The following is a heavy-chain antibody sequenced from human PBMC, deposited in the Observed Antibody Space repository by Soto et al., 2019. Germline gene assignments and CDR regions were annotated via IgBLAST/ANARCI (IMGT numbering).Heavy chain of an antibody. CDR3: ARDRGPAAAIRRRREFDY. V-gene: IGHV3-21*01. J-gene: IGHJ4*02. Sequence: PGGSLRLSCAASGFTFSSYSMNWVRQAPGKGLEWVSSISSSSSYIYYADSVKGRFTISRDNAKNSLNLQMNSLRAEDTAVYYCARDRGPAAAIRRRREFDYWGQGTLVTVSS. CDR1: GFTFSSYS. D-gene: IGHD2-2*02. CDR2: ISSSSSYI.